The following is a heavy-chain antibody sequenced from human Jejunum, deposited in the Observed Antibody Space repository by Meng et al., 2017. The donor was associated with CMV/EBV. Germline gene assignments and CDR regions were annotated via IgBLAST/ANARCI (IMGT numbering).Heavy chain of an antibody. CDR1: TFRSSG. CDR2: ISLAGSDT. Sequence: TFRSSGMPCVRPAPGTGLEWVAFISLAGSDTHYEDSVKGRFTISRDDSENTLHLQVHSLRAEDTAVYYCSKDLIASAMGYNYGMDVWGQGTTVTVSS. J-gene: IGHJ6*02. V-gene: IGHV3-30*02. D-gene: IGHD6-13*01. CDR3: SKDLIASAMGYNYGMDV.